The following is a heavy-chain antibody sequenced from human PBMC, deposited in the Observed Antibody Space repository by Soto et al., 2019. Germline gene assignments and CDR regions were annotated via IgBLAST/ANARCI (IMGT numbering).Heavy chain of an antibody. D-gene: IGHD6-13*01. Sequence: SETLSLTCTVSGDSISTSGYYWSWILQXPGKGLEWIGYIYYSGSTNYNPSLKSQVTISVDTSKNQFSLKLSSVTAADTAVYYCASNIAAAGYNWFDTGGQGTLVTVST. V-gene: IGHV4-61*05. J-gene: IGHJ5*02. CDR1: GDSISTSGYY. CDR2: IYYSGST. CDR3: ASNIAAAGYNWFDT.